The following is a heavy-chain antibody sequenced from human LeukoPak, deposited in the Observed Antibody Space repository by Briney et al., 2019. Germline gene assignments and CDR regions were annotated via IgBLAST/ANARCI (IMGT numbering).Heavy chain of an antibody. CDR2: INHSGST. D-gene: IGHD2-15*01. CDR3: ALFEVVVGSTQDF. CDR1: GGSFSGYY. Sequence: SETLSLTCAVYGGSFSGYYWSWIRQPPGKGLEWIGEINHSGSTNYNPSLKSRVTVSVDRSKNQFSLKLTSVTAADTAVYYCALFEVVVGSTQDFWGQGTLVTVSS. J-gene: IGHJ4*02. V-gene: IGHV4-34*01.